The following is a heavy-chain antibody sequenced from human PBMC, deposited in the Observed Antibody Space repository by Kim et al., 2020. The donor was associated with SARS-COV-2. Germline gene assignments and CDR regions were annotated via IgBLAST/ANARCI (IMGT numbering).Heavy chain of an antibody. CDR3: ARVVHYYGSGHLDY. Sequence: SETLSLTCTVSGGSISSGGYYWSWIRQHPGKGLEWIGYIYYSGSTYYNPSLKSRVTISVDTSKNQFSLKLSSVTAADTAVYYCARVVHYYGSGHLDYWGQGTLVTVSS. J-gene: IGHJ4*02. V-gene: IGHV4-31*03. CDR1: GGSISSGGYY. CDR2: IYYSGST. D-gene: IGHD3-10*01.